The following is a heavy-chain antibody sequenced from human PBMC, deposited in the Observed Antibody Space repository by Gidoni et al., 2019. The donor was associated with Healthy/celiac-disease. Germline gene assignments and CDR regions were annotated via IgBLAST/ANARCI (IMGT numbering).Heavy chain of an antibody. CDR2: IRSKANSYAT. J-gene: IGHJ4*02. D-gene: IGHD5-18*01. Sequence: EVQLVESGGGLVQPGGSLKLSCAASGFTFSGSAMHWVRQASGKGLEWVGRIRSKANSYATAYAASVKGRFTISRDDSKNTAYLQMNSLKTEDTAVYYCTRVGAWGYSYDDWGQGTLVTVSS. CDR3: TRVGAWGYSYDD. V-gene: IGHV3-73*02. CDR1: GFTFSGSA.